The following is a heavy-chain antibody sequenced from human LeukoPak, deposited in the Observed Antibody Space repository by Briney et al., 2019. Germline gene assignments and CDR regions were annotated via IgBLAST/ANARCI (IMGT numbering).Heavy chain of an antibody. V-gene: IGHV6-1*01. CDR1: GDTVSSSSSV. J-gene: IGHJ4*02. Sequence: SQTLSLTCAISGDTVSSSSSVWYWIRQSPSRGLEWLGRTYYRSTWYYNYAVSVKSRIIISPDTSKNQSSLQLNSVTPEDTAVYYCVRDGGWLLDYWGPGTLVTVSS. CDR2: TYYRSTWYY. D-gene: IGHD6-19*01. CDR3: VRDGGWLLDY.